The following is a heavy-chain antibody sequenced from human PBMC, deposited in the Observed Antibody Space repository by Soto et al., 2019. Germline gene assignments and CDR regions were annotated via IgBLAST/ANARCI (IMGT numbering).Heavy chain of an antibody. D-gene: IGHD3-16*01. CDR1: GDSISSYY. CDR3: ARARGAWGIYYNYYGRDV. J-gene: IGHJ6*04. CDR2: IYYSGST. Sequence: SDTLSLTCPVSGDSISSYYWIWLRPPPGKGLEWIGYIYYSGSTNYNPSLKSRVTISVDTPKNQFSLKLSSVTAADTAVYYCARARGAWGIYYNYYGRDVGGKGTTVTFSS. V-gene: IGHV4-59*01.